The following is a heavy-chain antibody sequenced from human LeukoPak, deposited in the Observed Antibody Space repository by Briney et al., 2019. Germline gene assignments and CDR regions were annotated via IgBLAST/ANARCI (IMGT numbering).Heavy chain of an antibody. J-gene: IGHJ3*02. D-gene: IGHD4-23*01. CDR1: GYSISSAYC. V-gene: IGHV4-38-2*02. CDR3: ARDSGGNSGAFDI. CDR2: IYHSGST. Sequence: PSETLSLTCTVSGYSISSAYCWGWIRQAPGKGLEWIGNIYHSGSTYYNPSLKSRVTISVDASKNQFSLKLSSVTAADTAVYYCARDSGGNSGAFDIWGQGTMVTVSS.